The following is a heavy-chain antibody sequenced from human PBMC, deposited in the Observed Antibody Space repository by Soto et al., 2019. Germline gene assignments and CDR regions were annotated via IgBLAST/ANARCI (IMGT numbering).Heavy chain of an antibody. D-gene: IGHD2-15*01. J-gene: IGHJ6*02. V-gene: IGHV4-59*08. CDR1: GGSISSYY. Sequence: QVHLQESGPGLVKPSETLSLTCTFSGGSISSYYWNWIRQPPGKGLEWIGYIYYNGSTNYNPSLKSRVTISVDTSKNQFSLKLSSVTAADTAVYYCASSYCGGGSCYFGANYYAMGVWGQGTTVTVS. CDR3: ASSYCGGGSCYFGANYYAMGV. CDR2: IYYNGST.